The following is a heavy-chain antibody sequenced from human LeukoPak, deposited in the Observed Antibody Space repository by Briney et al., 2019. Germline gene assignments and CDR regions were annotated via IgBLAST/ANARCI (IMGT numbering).Heavy chain of an antibody. V-gene: IGHV4-34*01. D-gene: IGHD6-13*01. CDR1: GESFSSYF. Sequence: KASETLSLTCAGYGESFSSYFWSWIRQPPGKGLEWIGEINHSGSTNYNASLKSRVTISVDTSKNQFSLKVSSVTAADTAVYYCARRRRFVGAAAGFDYWGQGTLVTVSS. J-gene: IGHJ4*02. CDR2: INHSGST. CDR3: ARRRRFVGAAAGFDY.